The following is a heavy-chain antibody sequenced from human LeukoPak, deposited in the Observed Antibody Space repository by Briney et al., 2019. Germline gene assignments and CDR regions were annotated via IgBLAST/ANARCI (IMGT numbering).Heavy chain of an antibody. D-gene: IGHD4-11*01. V-gene: IGHV4-59*01. CDR3: ATTGPYGAYFDY. Sequence: KSSKTLSLTCTVSGGSLSSYYWSWIRQPPGKGLKWIGYISYSGITNYYPSLKGRVSISIDMSKNQFSLKLSSVTAADTAVYYCATTGPYGAYFDYWGQGTLVTVSS. CDR2: ISYSGIT. CDR1: GGSLSSYY. J-gene: IGHJ4*02.